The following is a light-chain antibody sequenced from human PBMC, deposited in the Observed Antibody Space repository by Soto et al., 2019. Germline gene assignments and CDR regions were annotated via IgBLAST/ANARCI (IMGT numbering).Light chain of an antibody. CDR2: AAY. Sequence: EIVLTQSPGTLSLSPGERATLSCRASQSVSNNFLAWYQQKPGQAPRLLIYAAYSRASGIPDRFSGSGSGTDFTLTISRLEPEDFAVYYCQQKGGSPWWTFGQGTKVDIK. V-gene: IGKV3-20*01. J-gene: IGKJ1*01. CDR3: QQKGGSPWWT. CDR1: QSVSNNF.